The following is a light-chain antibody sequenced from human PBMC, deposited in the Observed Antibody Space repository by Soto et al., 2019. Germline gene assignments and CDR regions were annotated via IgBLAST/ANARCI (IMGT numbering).Light chain of an antibody. V-gene: IGKV3-20*01. J-gene: IGKJ4*01. CDR1: QSVSSSY. Sequence: EIVLTQSPGTLSLSPGARATLSCRASQSVSSSYLDGYQQKPGQAPRLLIYGASSRATGIPDGFSGSGSGTDFTLTISRLEPEDFAVYYCQQYGSSPLTFGGGTKVDIK. CDR2: GAS. CDR3: QQYGSSPLT.